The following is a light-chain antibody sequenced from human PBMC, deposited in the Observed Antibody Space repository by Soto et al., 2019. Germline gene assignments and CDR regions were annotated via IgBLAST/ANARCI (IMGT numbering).Light chain of an antibody. J-gene: IGLJ3*02. V-gene: IGLV2-14*01. CDR3: TSYTSTSTWV. CDR1: SSDVGAYNY. CDR2: EVR. Sequence: QSALTQPASVSGSPGQSITISCTGTSSDVGAYNYVSWYHQYPGKAPKLIIYEVRHRPSGVSNRFSGSKSGDSASLTISGLQPEDEANYYCTSYTSTSTWVFGGGTKLTVL.